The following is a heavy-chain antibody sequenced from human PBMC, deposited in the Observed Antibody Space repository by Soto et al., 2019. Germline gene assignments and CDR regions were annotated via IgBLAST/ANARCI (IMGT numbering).Heavy chain of an antibody. D-gene: IGHD6-13*01. CDR2: MNPNSGNT. CDR3: ARGRRALLRSSSSYYYYMDA. J-gene: IGHJ6*03. V-gene: IGHV1-8*01. CDR1: GYTFTSYD. Sequence: ASVKVSCKASGYTFTSYDINWVRQATGQGLEWMGWMNPNSGNTGYAQKFQGRVTMTRNTSISTAYMELSSLRSEDTAVYYCARGRRALLRSSSSYYYYMDAWGKGTAVTVSS.